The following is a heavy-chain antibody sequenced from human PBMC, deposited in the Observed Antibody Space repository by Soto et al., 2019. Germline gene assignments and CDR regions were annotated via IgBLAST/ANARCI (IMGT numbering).Heavy chain of an antibody. D-gene: IGHD6-6*01. V-gene: IGHV1-69*08. CDR1: GGTFSSYT. CDR3: ARECIASRLGAFDI. J-gene: IGHJ3*02. CDR2: IIPILGIA. Sequence: QVQLVQSGAEVKKPGSSVKVSCKASGGTFSSYTISWVRQAPGQGLEWMGRIIPILGIANYAQKFQGRVTITADKSTSTAYMELSSLRSEDTAVYYCARECIASRLGAFDIWGQGTMVTVSS.